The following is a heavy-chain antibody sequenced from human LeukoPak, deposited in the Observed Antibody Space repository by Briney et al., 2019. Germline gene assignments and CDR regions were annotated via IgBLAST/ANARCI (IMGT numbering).Heavy chain of an antibody. CDR1: GFTVSNNY. D-gene: IGHD6-6*01. J-gene: IGHJ4*02. V-gene: IGHV3-66*01. CDR3: AKEDPSSSGPFDY. Sequence: GGSLRLSCAASGFTVSNNYMSWVRQAAGKGLEWVSFIYSGDNTYYADSVEGRFTISRDNSKNTLYLQMNSLRAEDTAVYYCAKEDPSSSGPFDYWGQGTLVTVSS. CDR2: IYSGDNT.